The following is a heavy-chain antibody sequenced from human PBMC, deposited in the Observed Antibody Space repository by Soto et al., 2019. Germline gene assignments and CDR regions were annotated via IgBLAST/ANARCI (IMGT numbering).Heavy chain of an antibody. CDR2: ISSSSSTI. V-gene: IGHV3-48*01. J-gene: IGHJ6*03. CDR3: ARVSYDILTGYYMDV. Sequence: GGSLRLSCAASGFTFSSYSMNWVRQAPGKGLEWVSYISSSSSTIYYADSVKGRFTISRDNAKNSLYLQMNSLRAEDTAVYYCARVSYDILTGYYMDVRGKGTTVTVSS. CDR1: GFTFSSYS. D-gene: IGHD3-9*01.